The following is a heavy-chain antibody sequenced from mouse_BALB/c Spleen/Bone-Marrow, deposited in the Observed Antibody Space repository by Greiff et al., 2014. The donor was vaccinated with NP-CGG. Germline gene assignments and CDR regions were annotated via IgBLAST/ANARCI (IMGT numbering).Heavy chain of an antibody. J-gene: IGHJ4*01. CDR3: ARYGNGLMDY. CDR2: IDTANGNT. Sequence: EVKVVESGAGLVKPGASVKLSCTASGFNIKDTYMHWVKQRPEQGLEWIGRIDTANGNTKYDPKFQGKATITADTSSNTAYLQLSSLTSEDTAVYYCARYGNGLMDYWGQGTSVTVSS. D-gene: IGHD2-1*01. V-gene: IGHV14-3*02. CDR1: GFNIKDTY.